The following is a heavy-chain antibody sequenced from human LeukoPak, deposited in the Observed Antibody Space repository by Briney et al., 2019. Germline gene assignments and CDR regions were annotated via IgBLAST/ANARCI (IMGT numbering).Heavy chain of an antibody. Sequence: SETLSLICAVYGVSFCGFHWRWNAQPPGKGPEWNGELNHSGSTNYNPSLKRRATISVDTSKNQFSLKLSSVTAADTAVYYCARGRITMVRGVKRGISYGMDVWGKGTTVTVSS. V-gene: IGHV4-34*01. J-gene: IGHJ6*04. CDR1: GVSFCGFH. CDR3: ARGRITMVRGVKRGISYGMDV. CDR2: LNHSGST. D-gene: IGHD3-10*01.